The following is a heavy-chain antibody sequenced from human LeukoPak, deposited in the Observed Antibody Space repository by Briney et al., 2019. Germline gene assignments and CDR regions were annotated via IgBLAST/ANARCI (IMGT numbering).Heavy chain of an antibody. J-gene: IGHJ3*02. D-gene: IGHD3-22*01. CDR2: ISGSGGST. CDR1: GFTFSSYA. CDR3: AKDFGGSSGYYPNDAFDI. Sequence: GGSLRLSCAASGFTFSSYAMSWVRQAPGKGLEWVSAISGSGGSTYYADSVKGRFTISRDNSKNTLYLQMNSLRAEDTAVYYCAKDFGGSSGYYPNDAFDIWGQGTMVTVSS. V-gene: IGHV3-23*01.